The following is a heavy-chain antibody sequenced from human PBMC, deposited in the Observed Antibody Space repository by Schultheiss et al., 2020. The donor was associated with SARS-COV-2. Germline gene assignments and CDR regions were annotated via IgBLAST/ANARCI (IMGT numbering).Heavy chain of an antibody. CDR1: GYSISSGYY. CDR2: IYHSGST. J-gene: IGHJ4*02. Sequence: SETLSLTCAVSGYSISSGYYWGWIRQPPGKGLEWIGSIYHSGSTYYNPSLKSRVTISVDTSKNQFSLKLSSVTAADTAVYYCARVEVRVTPVGFDYWGQGTLVTVSS. CDR3: ARVEVRVTPVGFDY. V-gene: IGHV4-38-2*01. D-gene: IGHD2-21*02.